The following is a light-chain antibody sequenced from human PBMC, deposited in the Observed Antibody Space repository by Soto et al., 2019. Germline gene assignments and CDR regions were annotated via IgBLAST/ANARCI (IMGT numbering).Light chain of an antibody. V-gene: IGLV2-23*02. J-gene: IGLJ1*01. CDR3: CSYAGTSTYV. CDR1: STDVGSDNL. CDR2: EVS. Sequence: QSVLTQPASVSGSPGQPITISCTGTSTDVGSDNLVSWYQQHPGKAPKFMIYEVSKRPSGVSNRFSGSKSGNTASLTISGLQAEDEADYYCCSYAGTSTYVFGTGTKVTVL.